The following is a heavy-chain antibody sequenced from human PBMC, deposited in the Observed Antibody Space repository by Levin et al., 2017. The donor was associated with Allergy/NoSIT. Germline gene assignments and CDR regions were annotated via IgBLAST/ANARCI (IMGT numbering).Heavy chain of an antibody. V-gene: IGHV3-30-3*01. J-gene: IGHJ4*02. CDR3: ARGGGYCSAGSCLGAY. Sequence: GGSLRLSCAASGFTFNSYGMHWVRQAPGKGLEWVAVISYDGSNKFYADSVKGRFTISRDNSQNTLYLQMDSLRAEDTAMYYCARGGGYCSAGSCLGAYWGQGTLVTVSS. D-gene: IGHD2-15*01. CDR2: ISYDGSNK. CDR1: GFTFNSYG.